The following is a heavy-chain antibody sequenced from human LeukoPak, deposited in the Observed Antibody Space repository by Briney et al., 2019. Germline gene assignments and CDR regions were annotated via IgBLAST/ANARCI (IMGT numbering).Heavy chain of an antibody. Sequence: SSETLSLTCFVSGGSVSSENAYWSWIRQSPGKGLEWIGSIDYTGRANYNPSLQSRVTFSVDTSENQFSLRLTPVTAADTAVYYCARRINSYALDIWGQGTMVTVSS. CDR1: GGSVSSENAY. D-gene: IGHD4-23*01. CDR3: ARRINSYALDI. J-gene: IGHJ3*02. CDR2: IDYTGRA. V-gene: IGHV4-61*01.